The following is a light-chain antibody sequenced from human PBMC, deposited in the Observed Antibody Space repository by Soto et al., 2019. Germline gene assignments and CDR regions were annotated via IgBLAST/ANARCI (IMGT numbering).Light chain of an antibody. CDR2: EGS. Sequence: QSALTQPASVSGSPGQSITISCTGPSSDVGTYNLVSWYQQHPGKAPKLMIYEGSRRPSGVSNRFSGSKSGNTASLTISGRQAEDEADYYCCSYAGSSTFWVFGGGTQLTVL. CDR1: SSDVGTYNL. J-gene: IGLJ3*02. CDR3: CSYAGSSTFWV. V-gene: IGLV2-23*03.